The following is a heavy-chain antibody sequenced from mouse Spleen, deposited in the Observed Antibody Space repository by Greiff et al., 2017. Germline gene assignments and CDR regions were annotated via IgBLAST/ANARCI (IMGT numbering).Heavy chain of an antibody. CDR2: IYPSDSET. V-gene: IGHV1-61*01. D-gene: IGHD1-1*02. CDR3: ARGVGVYWYFDV. J-gene: IGHJ1*01. CDR1: GYTFTSYW. Sequence: VQLQQPGAELVRPGSSVKLSCKASGYTFTSYWMDWVKQRPGQGLEWIGNIYPSDSETHYNQKFKDKATLTVDKSSSTAYMQLSSLTSEDSAVYYCARGVGVYWYFDVWGAGTTVTVSS.